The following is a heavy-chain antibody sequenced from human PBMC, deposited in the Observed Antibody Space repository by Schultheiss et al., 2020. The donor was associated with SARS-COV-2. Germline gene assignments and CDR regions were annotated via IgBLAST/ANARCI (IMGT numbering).Heavy chain of an antibody. CDR3: ARAGTRSSGWPNDY. D-gene: IGHD6-19*01. V-gene: IGHV3-48*03. CDR1: GFTFSSYE. CDR2: ISSSGSTM. J-gene: IGHJ4*02. Sequence: GGSLRLSCAASGFTFSSYEMNWVRQAPGKGLEWVSYISSSGSTMYYADSVKGRFTISRDNAKDSLYLQMNSLRAEDTAVYYCARAGTRSSGWPNDYWGQGTLVTVSS.